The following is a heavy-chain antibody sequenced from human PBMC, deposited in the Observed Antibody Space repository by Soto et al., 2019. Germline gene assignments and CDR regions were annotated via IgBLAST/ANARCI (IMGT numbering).Heavy chain of an antibody. Sequence: GSPRLSCAASGFCFSSYWMTWVRQAPGKGLEWVANIKQDGTEKYYVASVKVRFTIYRDYGKNLLYLQMDSLTADDTAVYYCAGDGVRNVAYTGLLAPWGQRTLVTLS. D-gene: IGHD3-16*01. CDR2: IKQDGTEK. J-gene: IGHJ5*02. CDR3: AGDGVRNVAYTGLLAP. CDR1: GFCFSSYW. V-gene: IGHV3-7*03.